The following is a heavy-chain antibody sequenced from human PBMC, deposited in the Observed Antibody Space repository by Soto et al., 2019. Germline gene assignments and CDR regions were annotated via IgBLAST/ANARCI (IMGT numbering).Heavy chain of an antibody. D-gene: IGHD1-26*01. J-gene: IGHJ6*02. Sequence: QVQLVQSGAEVQKPGSSVKVSCKASGGTFSSYAISWVRQAPGQGLEWMGGIIPIFGTANYAQKFQGRVTITADEPTSTAYMELRSLRSDDTAVYYCARARSLPPGYYSVYYYYGMEVWGQGTTGTVAS. V-gene: IGHV1-69*01. CDR1: GGTFSSYA. CDR2: IIPIFGTA. CDR3: ARARSLPPGYYSVYYYYGMEV.